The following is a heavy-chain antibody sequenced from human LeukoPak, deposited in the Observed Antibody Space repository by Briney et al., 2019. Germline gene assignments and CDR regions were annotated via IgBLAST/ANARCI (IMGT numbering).Heavy chain of an antibody. CDR1: GYTFTSYG. CDR3: ARDRYYDIPLDY. Sequence: ASVKVSCKASGYTFTSYGISWVRQAPGQGLEWMGWISAYNGNTNYAQKLQGRVTMATDTSTSTAYMELRSLRSDDTAVYYCARDRYYDIPLDYWGQGTLVTVSS. V-gene: IGHV1-18*01. J-gene: IGHJ4*02. D-gene: IGHD3-22*01. CDR2: ISAYNGNT.